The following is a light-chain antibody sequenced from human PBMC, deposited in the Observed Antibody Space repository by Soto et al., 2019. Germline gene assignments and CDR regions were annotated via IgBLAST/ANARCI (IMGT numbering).Light chain of an antibody. CDR2: NND. CDR1: SSNIGSNT. Sequence: QSVLTHPPSASGTTGQSVTISCSGSSSNIGSNTVNWYQQLSGAAPKLLIHNNDQRPSGVPDRFSGSKSGTSASLAISGLQSADEADYYCAAWDDSRTAVLFGGGTKLTVL. V-gene: IGLV1-44*01. J-gene: IGLJ3*02. CDR3: AAWDDSRTAVL.